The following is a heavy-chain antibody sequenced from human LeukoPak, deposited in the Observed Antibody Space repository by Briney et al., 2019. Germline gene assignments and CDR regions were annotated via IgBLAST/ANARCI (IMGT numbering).Heavy chain of an antibody. CDR2: ISSSGTYI. CDR1: GFTFSSYS. V-gene: IGHV3-21*01. J-gene: IGHJ6*02. CDR3: ARSYGDYVMDV. Sequence: GGSLRLSCAASGFTFSSYSMNWVRQAPGKGLEWVSSISSSGTYIYYADSVKGRFTISRDSARNSLYLQMNSLRAEDTAVYYCARSYGDYVMDVWGQGTTVTVSS. D-gene: IGHD4-17*01.